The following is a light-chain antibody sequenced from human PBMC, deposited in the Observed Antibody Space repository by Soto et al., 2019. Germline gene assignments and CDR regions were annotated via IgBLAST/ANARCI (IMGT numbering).Light chain of an antibody. V-gene: IGKV1-33*01. CDR3: QQYDNLPLT. J-gene: IGKJ4*01. CDR2: DAS. Sequence: DVQMTQSPASLSASVGDRVTLTCQASRYITNYLNWYQQKPGKAPNLLIYDASNLETGVPSRFSGSGSGTDFTFTINSLQTEDIAIYYCQQYDNLPLTFGGGTKVEIK. CDR1: RYITNY.